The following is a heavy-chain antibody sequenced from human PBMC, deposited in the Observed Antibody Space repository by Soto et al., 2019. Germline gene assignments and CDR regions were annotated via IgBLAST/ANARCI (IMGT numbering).Heavy chain of an antibody. V-gene: IGHV4-34*01. J-gene: IGHJ4*02. CDR1: GASFSVYY. Sequence: ETLSVTYSVYGASFSVYYWSRIRQPPGKGLEWIGEINHSGSTNYNPSLKSRVTISVDTSKNQFSLKLSSVTAADTDVYYCARRGDSSSSRPFDYWGQGTLVTVSS. CDR2: INHSGST. CDR3: ARRGDSSSSRPFDY. D-gene: IGHD6-6*01.